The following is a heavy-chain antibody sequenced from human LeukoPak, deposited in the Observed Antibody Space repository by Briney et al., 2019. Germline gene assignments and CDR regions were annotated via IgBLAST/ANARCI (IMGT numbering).Heavy chain of an antibody. J-gene: IGHJ4*02. CDR2: IRYDGSNK. V-gene: IGHV3-30*02. Sequence: GGSLRLSCAASGFTFSSYGMHWVRQAPGKGLEWVAFIRYDGSNKYYADSVKGRFTISRDNAKTSLYLQMNSLRAEDTAVYYCARDLSGVTGYTYGRGIDYWGQGTLVTVSS. CDR3: ARDLSGVTGYTYGRGIDY. D-gene: IGHD5-18*01. CDR1: GFTFSSYG.